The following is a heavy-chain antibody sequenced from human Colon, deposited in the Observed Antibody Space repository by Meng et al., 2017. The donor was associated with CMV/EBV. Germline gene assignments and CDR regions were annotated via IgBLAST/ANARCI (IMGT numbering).Heavy chain of an antibody. V-gene: IGHV3-74*01. J-gene: IGHJ4*02. D-gene: IGHD6-19*01. CDR2: ISSDGSYT. CDR1: FFTFSSYW. CDR3: AKDLSPGIAVFDY. Sequence: ASFFTFSSYWVHWVRQAPGKGLVWVSRISSDGSYTTYADSVRGRFTISRDNAKNTLYLQMNSLRAEDTAVYYCAKDLSPGIAVFDYWGQGTLVTVSS.